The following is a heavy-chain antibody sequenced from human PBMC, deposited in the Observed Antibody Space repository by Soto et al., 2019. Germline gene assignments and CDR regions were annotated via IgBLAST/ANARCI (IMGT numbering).Heavy chain of an antibody. D-gene: IGHD2-15*01. J-gene: IGHJ5*02. CDR2: IIPILGIA. Sequence: QVQLVQSGAEVKKPGSSVKVSCKASGGTFSSYTISWVRQAPGQGLEWMGRIIPILGIANYAKKFQGRVTITADKSTSTAYMELSSLRSEDTAVYYCARDDEYCSGGSCSFRFDPWGQGTLVTVSS. CDR1: GGTFSSYT. V-gene: IGHV1-69*08. CDR3: ARDDEYCSGGSCSFRFDP.